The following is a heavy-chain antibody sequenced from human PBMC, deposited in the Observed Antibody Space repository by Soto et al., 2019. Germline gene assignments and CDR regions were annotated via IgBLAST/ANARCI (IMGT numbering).Heavy chain of an antibody. J-gene: IGHJ4*02. D-gene: IGHD6-13*01. V-gene: IGHV4-59*01. CDR2: IYYSGST. CDR3: ARAPYTSSWNFDY. Sequence: SETLSLTCIVSGGSISNYYWSWIRLPPGKGLEWIGNIYYSGSTNYNPSLKSRVTISVDTPKNQFSLKLSSMSTADTAVYYCARAPYTSSWNFDYWGQGTLVTVSS. CDR1: GGSISNYY.